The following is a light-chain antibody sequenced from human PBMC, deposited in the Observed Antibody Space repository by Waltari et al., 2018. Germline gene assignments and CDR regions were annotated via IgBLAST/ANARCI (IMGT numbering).Light chain of an antibody. J-gene: IGKJ3*01. CDR1: QSVSTNS. Sequence: EIVLTQSPGTLSLSPGERATLSCRASQSVSTNSLAWYQQKPGQAPRLLIYAATITATGIPDRFSGSGSETDFTLTISRLEPEDVAVYYCQQYGSSPFTFGPGTKVDIK. V-gene: IGKV3-20*01. CDR2: AAT. CDR3: QQYGSSPFT.